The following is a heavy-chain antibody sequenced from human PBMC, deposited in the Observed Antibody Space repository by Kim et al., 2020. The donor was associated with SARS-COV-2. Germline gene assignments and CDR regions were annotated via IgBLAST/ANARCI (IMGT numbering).Heavy chain of an antibody. CDR1: GGSISSYY. J-gene: IGHJ4*02. CDR3: ARVRAVAYFDY. CDR2: IYYSGST. D-gene: IGHD6-19*01. Sequence: SETLSLTCTVSGGSISSYYWSWIRQPPGKGLEWIGYIYYSGSTNYNPSLKSRVTISVDTSMNQFSLKLSSVTAADTAVYYCARVRAVAYFDYWGQGTLVTVSS. V-gene: IGHV4-59*13.